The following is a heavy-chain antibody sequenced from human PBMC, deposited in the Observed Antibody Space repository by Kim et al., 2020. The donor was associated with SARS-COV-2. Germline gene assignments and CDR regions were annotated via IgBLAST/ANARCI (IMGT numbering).Heavy chain of an antibody. Sequence: SETLSLTCTVSGGSISSGGYYWSWIRQHPGKGLEWIGYIYYSGSTYYNPSLKSRVTISVDTSKNQSSLKLSSVTAADTAVYYCASGNVVVEEHYYYGMDVWGQGTTVTVSS. CDR2: IYYSGST. J-gene: IGHJ6*02. D-gene: IGHD2-15*01. CDR1: GGSISSGGYY. V-gene: IGHV4-31*03. CDR3: ASGNVVVEEHYYYGMDV.